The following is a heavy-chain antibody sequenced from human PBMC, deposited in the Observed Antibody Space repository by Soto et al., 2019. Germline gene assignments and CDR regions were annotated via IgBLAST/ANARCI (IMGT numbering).Heavy chain of an antibody. CDR3: ARAGLDTAMAYYYYYGMDV. V-gene: IGHV4-31*03. CDR2: IYYSGST. CDR1: GGSISSGGYY. J-gene: IGHJ6*02. D-gene: IGHD5-18*01. Sequence: SETLSLTCTVSGGSISSGGYYWSWIRQHPGKGLEWIGYIYYSGSTYYNPSLKSRVTISVDTSKNQFSVKLSSVTAADTAVDYGARAGLDTAMAYYYYYGMDVWGQGTTVTVSS.